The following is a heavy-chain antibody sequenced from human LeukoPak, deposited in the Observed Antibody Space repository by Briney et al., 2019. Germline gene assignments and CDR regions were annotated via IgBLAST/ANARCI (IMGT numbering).Heavy chain of an antibody. Sequence: QTGGSLRLSCAASGFAFSNYAMNWVRQAPGKGLEWVSAISGSGGSTYYADSVKGRFTISRDNSKNTLYLQMNSLRAEDTAVYYCAKGLVVVVAANPYDYWGQGTLVTVSS. V-gene: IGHV3-23*01. D-gene: IGHD2-15*01. CDR3: AKGLVVVVAANPYDY. CDR2: ISGSGGST. CDR1: GFAFSNYA. J-gene: IGHJ4*02.